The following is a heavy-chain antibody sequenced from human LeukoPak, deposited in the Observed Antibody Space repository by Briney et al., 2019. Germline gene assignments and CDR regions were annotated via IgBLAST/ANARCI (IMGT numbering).Heavy chain of an antibody. V-gene: IGHV3-30-3*01. CDR3: AREPGYSYGYDY. D-gene: IGHD5-18*01. Sequence: PGGSLRLSCAASGFTFSSYAMHWVRQAPGKGLEWVAVISYDGSNKYYADSVKGRFTISRDNSKNTLYLQMNSLRAEDTAVYYCAREPGYSYGYDYWGQGTLVTVSS. CDR1: GFTFSSYA. CDR2: ISYDGSNK. J-gene: IGHJ4*02.